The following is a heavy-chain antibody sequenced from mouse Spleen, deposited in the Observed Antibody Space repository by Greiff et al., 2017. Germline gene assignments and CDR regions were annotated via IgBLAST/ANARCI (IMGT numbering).Heavy chain of an antibody. CDR2: IDPSDSET. J-gene: IGHJ1*01. CDR3: AKRELGRLYFDV. Sequence: VQLQQSGAELVRPGSSVKLSCKASGYTFTSYWMHWVKQRPIQGLEWIGNIDPSDSETHYNQKFKDKATLTVDKSSSTAYMQLSSLTSEDSAVYYCAKRELGRLYFDVWGAGTTVTVSS. V-gene: IGHV1-52*01. CDR1: GYTFTSYW. D-gene: IGHD4-1*01.